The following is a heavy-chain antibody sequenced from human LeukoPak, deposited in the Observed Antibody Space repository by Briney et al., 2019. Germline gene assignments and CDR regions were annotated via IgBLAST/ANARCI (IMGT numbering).Heavy chain of an antibody. CDR2: ISGGGGST. D-gene: IGHD6-6*01. CDR1: GFTFSSYS. V-gene: IGHV3-23*01. CDR3: ANSYTSSSRTPFDC. J-gene: IGHJ4*02. Sequence: GGSLRLSCAASGFTFSSYSMNWVRQAPGKGLEWVSAISGGGGSTYHADSVKGRFTISRDNSKNTLYLQMDSLRAEDTAVYYCANSYTSSSRTPFDCWGQGTLVTVSS.